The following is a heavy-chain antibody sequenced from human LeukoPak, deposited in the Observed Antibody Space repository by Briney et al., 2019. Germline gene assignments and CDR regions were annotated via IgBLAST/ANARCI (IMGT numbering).Heavy chain of an antibody. Sequence: GASVKVSCKASGYTFTSYGISWVRQAPGQGLEWMGWISACNGNTNYAQELQGRVTMTTDTSTSTAYMELRSLRSDDTAVYYCVRDNGGTAMAYYYYYYMDVWGKGTTVTISS. CDR2: ISACNGNT. CDR3: VRDNGGTAMAYYYYYYMDV. V-gene: IGHV1-18*01. J-gene: IGHJ6*03. D-gene: IGHD5-18*01. CDR1: GYTFTSYG.